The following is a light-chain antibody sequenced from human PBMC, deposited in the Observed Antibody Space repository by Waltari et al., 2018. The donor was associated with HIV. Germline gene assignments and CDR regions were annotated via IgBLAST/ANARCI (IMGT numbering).Light chain of an antibody. Sequence: QSALTQPASVSGSPGQSLTIPCTGTSSDIGTYNYAPWYKQPPGKAPNLMIYDVSKRPSGVSNRFSGSKSGNTASLTISGLQAEDEADYYCSSYTSSSTPVVFGGGTKLTVL. CDR3: SSYTSSSTPVV. CDR2: DVS. J-gene: IGLJ2*01. CDR1: SSDIGTYNY. V-gene: IGLV2-14*01.